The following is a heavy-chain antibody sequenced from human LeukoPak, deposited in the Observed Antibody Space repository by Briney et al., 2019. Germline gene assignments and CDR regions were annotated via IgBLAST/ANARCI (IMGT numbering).Heavy chain of an antibody. CDR3: AREKLGAAARYYYYYMDV. CDR1: GGSISSYY. J-gene: IGHJ6*03. V-gene: IGHV4-4*07. Sequence: SETLSLTCTVSGGSISSYYWSWIRQPAGKGLEWIGHIYTSGSTNYNPSLKSRVTMSVDTSKNQFSLKLSSVTAADTAVYYCAREKLGAAARYYYYYMDVWGKGTTVTVSS. D-gene: IGHD6-13*01. CDR2: IYTSGST.